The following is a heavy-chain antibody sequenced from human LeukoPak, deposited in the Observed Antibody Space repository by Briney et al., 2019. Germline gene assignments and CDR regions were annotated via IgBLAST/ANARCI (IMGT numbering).Heavy chain of an antibody. Sequence: PGGSLRLSCAVSGFTLSDHNMDWVRQAPGNGLEWVGRTTNKAHSYTTEYAASVKGRFTISRDDSQNSLYLQMNSLKTEDTAVYYCARAPSGLDYWGQGILVTVSS. CDR2: TTNKAHSYTT. J-gene: IGHJ4*02. CDR3: ARAPSGLDY. CDR1: GFTLSDHN. D-gene: IGHD2-15*01. V-gene: IGHV3-72*01.